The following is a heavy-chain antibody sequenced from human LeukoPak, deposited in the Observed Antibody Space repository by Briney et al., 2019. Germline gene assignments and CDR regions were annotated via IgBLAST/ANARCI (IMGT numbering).Heavy chain of an antibody. Sequence: GESLRLSCAASGFTFSSYWLSWVRQAPGKGLEWVANLKQDGSDKYYVDSVKGRFTISRDNAKNSLYLQMNSLRAEDTAVYYCARDPYDCSWGLCYFDYWGQGNLVTVSS. J-gene: IGHJ4*02. CDR1: GFTFSSYW. CDR2: LKQDGSDK. V-gene: IGHV3-7*04. CDR3: ARDPYDCSWGLCYFDY. D-gene: IGHD3-22*01.